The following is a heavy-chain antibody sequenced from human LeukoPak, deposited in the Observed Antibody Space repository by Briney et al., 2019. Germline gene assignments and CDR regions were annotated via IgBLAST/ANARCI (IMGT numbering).Heavy chain of an antibody. CDR2: ISAYNGNT. CDR3: AKDRGTVYLYYFDY. D-gene: IGHD2-8*01. Sequence: ASVKVSCKASGYTFTSYGISWVRQAPGQGLEWMGWISAYNGNTNYAQKLQGRVTMTTDTSTSTAYMELRSLRSDDTAVYYCAKDRGTVYLYYFDYWGQGTLVTVSS. J-gene: IGHJ4*02. CDR1: GYTFTSYG. V-gene: IGHV1-18*01.